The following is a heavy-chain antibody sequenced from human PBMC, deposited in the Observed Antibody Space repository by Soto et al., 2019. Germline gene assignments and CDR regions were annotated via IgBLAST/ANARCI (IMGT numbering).Heavy chain of an antibody. J-gene: IGHJ4*02. CDR2: ISTYNGHT. CDR3: ARVWFGESEDY. CDR1: GYTFTSYG. V-gene: IGHV1-18*01. D-gene: IGHD3-10*01. Sequence: VQLVQSGAEVKKPGASVKVSCKASGYTFTSYGITWVRLAPGQGLEWMGWISTYNGHTNYAQKLQGRLTMTTDTSTSTAYMELRSLRSDDTAVYYCARVWFGESEDYWGQGTLVTVSS.